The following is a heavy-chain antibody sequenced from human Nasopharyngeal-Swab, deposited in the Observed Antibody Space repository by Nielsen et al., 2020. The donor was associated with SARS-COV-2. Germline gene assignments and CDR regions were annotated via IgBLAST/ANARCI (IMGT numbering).Heavy chain of an antibody. Sequence: WVRQAPGQGLEWMGRINPNSGGTNYAQKFQGRVTMTRDTSISTAYMELSRLRSDDTVVYYCAREYNTAIYYYYYYYMDVRGKGTTVTVSS. CDR2: INPNSGGT. J-gene: IGHJ6*03. D-gene: IGHD5-18*01. CDR3: AREYNTAIYYYYYYYMDV. V-gene: IGHV1-2*05.